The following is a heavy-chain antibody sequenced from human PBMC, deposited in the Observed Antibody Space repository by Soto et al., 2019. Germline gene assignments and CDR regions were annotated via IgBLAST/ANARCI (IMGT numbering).Heavy chain of an antibody. Sequence: PSETLSLTCTVSGDSISSSGWYWGWIRQPPGKGLEWIGNIYYRGSTYYKPSLKSRVTVSADTSNNQFSLKLGSVSAADTAVYYCVRQYSSSPYYFDSWGQGILVNVS. CDR1: GDSISSSGWY. CDR2: IYYRGST. V-gene: IGHV4-39*01. CDR3: VRQYSSSPYYFDS. J-gene: IGHJ4*02. D-gene: IGHD2-2*01.